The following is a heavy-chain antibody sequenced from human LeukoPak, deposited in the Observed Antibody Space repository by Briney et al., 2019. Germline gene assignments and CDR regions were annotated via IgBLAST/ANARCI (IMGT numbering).Heavy chain of an antibody. CDR1: GGTFSSYA. CDR3: ARDPDQSGYGLFDY. V-gene: IGHV1-69*01. D-gene: IGHD5-12*01. J-gene: IGHJ4*02. Sequence: SVKVSCKVSGGTFSSYAISWVRQAPGQGLEWMGGIIPIFGTANYAQKFQGRVTITADESTSTAYMELSSLRSEDTAVYYCARDPDQSGYGLFDYWGQGTLVTVSS. CDR2: IIPIFGTA.